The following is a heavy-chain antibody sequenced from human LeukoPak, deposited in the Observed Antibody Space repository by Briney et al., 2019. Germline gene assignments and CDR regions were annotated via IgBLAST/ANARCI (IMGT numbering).Heavy chain of an antibody. CDR3: ARDGSVYGDDY. V-gene: IGHV3-48*03. Sequence: GGSLRLSCAASGFTFSSYGMSWVRQAPGKGLEWVSYISSSGSTIYYADSVKGRFTISRDNAKNSLYLQMNSLRAEDTAVYYCARDGSVYGDDYWGQGTLVTVSS. D-gene: IGHD4-17*01. J-gene: IGHJ4*02. CDR2: ISSSGSTI. CDR1: GFTFSSYG.